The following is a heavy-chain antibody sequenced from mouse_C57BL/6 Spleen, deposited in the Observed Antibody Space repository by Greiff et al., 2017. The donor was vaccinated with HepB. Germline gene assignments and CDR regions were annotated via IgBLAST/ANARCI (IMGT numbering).Heavy chain of an antibody. J-gene: IGHJ2*01. CDR3: ARSNYGNFYFDY. CDR1: GYSFTSYY. CDR2: IYPGSGNT. Sequence: VQLVESGPELVKPGASVKISCKASGYSFTSYYIHWVKQRPGQGLEWIGWIYPGSGNTKYNEKFKGKATLTADTSSSTAYMQLSSLTSEDSAVYYCARSNYGNFYFDYWGQGTTLTVSS. D-gene: IGHD2-1*01. V-gene: IGHV1-66*01.